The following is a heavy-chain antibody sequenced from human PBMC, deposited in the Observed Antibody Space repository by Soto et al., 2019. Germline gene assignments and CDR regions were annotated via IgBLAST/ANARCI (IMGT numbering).Heavy chain of an antibody. J-gene: IGHJ3*02. CDR1: GGSISSSSYY. D-gene: IGHD3-3*01. Sequence: QLQLQESGPGLVKPSETLSVTCTVSGGSISSSSYYWGWIRQPPGKGLEWIGRIYYSGSTYYNPSLKSRVTISVDTSKNQFSLNLSSVTAADTAVYYCARLDDNWSGYQDDAFDIWGQGTMVTVSP. V-gene: IGHV4-39*01. CDR3: ARLDDNWSGYQDDAFDI. CDR2: IYYSGST.